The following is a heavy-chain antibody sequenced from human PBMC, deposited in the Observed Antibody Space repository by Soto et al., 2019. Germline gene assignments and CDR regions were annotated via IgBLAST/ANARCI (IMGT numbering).Heavy chain of an antibody. CDR1: GFTFSSYA. CDR3: AKDRYCSGGSYYSGFDY. J-gene: IGHJ4*02. CDR2: ISGSGGST. D-gene: IGHD2-15*01. Sequence: EVQLLESGGGLVQPGGSLRLSCAASGFTFSSYAMSWVRQAPGKGLEWVSAISGSGGSTYYADSVKGRFTISRDNSKNTLYLQMISLRAEDTAVYYCAKDRYCSGGSYYSGFDYGGQGTLVTVAA. V-gene: IGHV3-23*01.